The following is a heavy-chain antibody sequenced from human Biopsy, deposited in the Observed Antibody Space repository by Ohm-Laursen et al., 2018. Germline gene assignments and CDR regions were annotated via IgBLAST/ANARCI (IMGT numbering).Heavy chain of an antibody. Sequence: SLRLSCTASGFTFSHYIMNWIRQAPGKGLEWVSTISGSGGSTYYADSVKGRFTISRDASKNTLYLLMNSLRAEDTAMYYCAKGGYCTTTSCYMDVDYWGQGTLVTVSS. D-gene: IGHD2-2*02. V-gene: IGHV3-23*01. CDR3: AKGGYCTTTSCYMDVDY. CDR1: GFTFSHYI. CDR2: ISGSGGST. J-gene: IGHJ4*02.